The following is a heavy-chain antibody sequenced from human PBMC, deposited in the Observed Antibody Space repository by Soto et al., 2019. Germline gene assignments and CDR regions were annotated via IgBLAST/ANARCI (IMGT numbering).Heavy chain of an antibody. Sequence: PSETLSLTCTVSGGSISSYYWSWIRQPPGKGLEWIGYIYYSGSTNYNPSLKSRVTISVDKSKNQFSLKMSSVTAADTAAYYCARLATRYYFDYWGQGTLVTVSS. CDR2: IYYSGST. CDR3: ARLATRYYFDY. D-gene: IGHD1-1*01. J-gene: IGHJ4*02. CDR1: GGSISSYY. V-gene: IGHV4-59*01.